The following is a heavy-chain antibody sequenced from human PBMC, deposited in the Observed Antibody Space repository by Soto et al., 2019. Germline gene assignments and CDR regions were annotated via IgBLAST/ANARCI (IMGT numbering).Heavy chain of an antibody. D-gene: IGHD3-3*01. CDR2: IYYSGYT. V-gene: IGHV4-39*01. CDR1: GGSISSSGYY. CDR3: WGYYSPPHEFAY. Sequence: PSETLSLTCTVSGGSISSSGYYWGWIRQPPGKGLEWIGSIYYSGYTYYNPSLNSRVIISIDTSKSQFSLKLSSVTAADTAVYYFWGYYSPPHEFAYWGRGTLVPVSS. J-gene: IGHJ4*02.